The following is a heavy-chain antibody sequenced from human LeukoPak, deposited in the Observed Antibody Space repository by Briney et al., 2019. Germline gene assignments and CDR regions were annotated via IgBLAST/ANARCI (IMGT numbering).Heavy chain of an antibody. CDR3: AGGLNSGSAYYYYYYMDV. CDR1: GFTFSSYG. V-gene: IGHV3-33*01. CDR2: IWYDGSNK. J-gene: IGHJ6*03. D-gene: IGHD4-23*01. Sequence: PGGSLRLSCAASGFTFSSYGMHWVRQAPGKGLEWVAVIWYDGSNKYYADSVKGRFTISRDNSKNTLYLQMNSLRAEDTAVYYCAGGLNSGSAYYYYYYMDVWGKGTTDTVSS.